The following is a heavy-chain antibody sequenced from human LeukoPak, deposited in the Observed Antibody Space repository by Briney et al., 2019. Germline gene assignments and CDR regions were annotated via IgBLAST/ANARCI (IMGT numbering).Heavy chain of an antibody. CDR3: AELGITMIGGV. J-gene: IGHJ6*04. V-gene: IGHV3-48*03. CDR2: ISSSGSTI. Sequence: PGGSLRLSCAATGFTLSSYEMNWVRQAPGKGLEWVAYISSSGSTIYYADSVKGRFTISRDNAKHSLYLQMNSLIAEDTAVYYCAELGITMIGGVWGKGTTVTISS. D-gene: IGHD3-10*02. CDR1: GFTLSSYE.